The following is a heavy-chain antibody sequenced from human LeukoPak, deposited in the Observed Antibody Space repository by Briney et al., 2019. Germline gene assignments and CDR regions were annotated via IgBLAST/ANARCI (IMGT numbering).Heavy chain of an antibody. V-gene: IGHV3-49*04. CDR1: GFTFGDYA. J-gene: IGHJ4*02. Sequence: GGSLRLSCTASGFTFGDYAMSWVRQAPGRGLEWVGFIRSKAYGGTTEYAASVKGRFTISRDDSKSIAYLQTNSLKTEDTAVYYCTREPLLTFYGDYPYFDYWGQGTLVTVSS. CDR3: TREPLLTFYGDYPYFDY. D-gene: IGHD4-17*01. CDR2: IRSKAYGGTT.